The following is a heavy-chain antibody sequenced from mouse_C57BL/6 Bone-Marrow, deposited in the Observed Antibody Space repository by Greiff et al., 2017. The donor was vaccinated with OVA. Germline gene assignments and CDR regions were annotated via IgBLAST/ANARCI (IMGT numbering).Heavy chain of an antibody. D-gene: IGHD2-3*01. CDR2: IDPSDSET. CDR1: GYTFTSYW. J-gene: IGHJ3*01. Sequence: QVQLQQPGAELVRPGSSVKLSCKASGYTFTSYWMHWVKQRPIQGLEWIGNIDPSDSETHYNQKFKDKATLTVDKSSSTAYMQLSSLTSEDSAVYYYARTSYDGYRWFDYWGQGTLVTVSA. CDR3: ARTSYDGYRWFDY. V-gene: IGHV1-52*01.